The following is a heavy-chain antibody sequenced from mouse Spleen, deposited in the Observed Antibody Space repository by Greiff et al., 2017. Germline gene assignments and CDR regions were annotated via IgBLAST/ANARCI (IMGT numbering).Heavy chain of an antibody. CDR3: TRRYDDYAMDY. CDR2: INPSTGYT. D-gene: IGHD2-12*01. V-gene: IGHV1-7*01. J-gene: IGHJ4*01. CDR1: GYTFTSYW. Sequence: VKLQESGAELAKPGASVKMSCKASGYTFTSYWMHWVKQRPGQGLEWIGYINPSTGYTEYNQKFKDKATLTADKSSSTAYMQLSSLTSEDSAVYYCTRRYDDYAMDYWGQRTSVTVSS.